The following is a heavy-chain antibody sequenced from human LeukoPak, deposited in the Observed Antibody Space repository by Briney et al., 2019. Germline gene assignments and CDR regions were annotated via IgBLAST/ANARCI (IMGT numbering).Heavy chain of an antibody. D-gene: IGHD3-9*01. CDR1: GYTFTGYY. Sequence: ASVKVSCKASGYTFTGYYMHWVRQAPGQGLEWMGWINPNSGGTNYAQKFQGRVTMTRDTSISTAYMELSRLRSDDTAVYYCARALSLRYFDWSVIFSDAFDIWGQGTMVTVSS. CDR2: INPNSGGT. J-gene: IGHJ3*02. V-gene: IGHV1-2*02. CDR3: ARALSLRYFDWSVIFSDAFDI.